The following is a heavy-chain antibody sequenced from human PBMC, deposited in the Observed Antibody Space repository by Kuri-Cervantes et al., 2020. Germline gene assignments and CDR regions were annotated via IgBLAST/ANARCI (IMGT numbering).Heavy chain of an antibody. J-gene: IGHJ4*02. Sequence: ETLSLTCEASGFTFSNFPFSWVRQAPGKGLEWVSSISSSSSYIYYADSVKGRFTISRDDAKNSLDLQMSSLTDEDTAVYYCARDHKWAFDYWGQGILVTVSS. CDR2: ISSSSSYI. CDR3: ARDHKWAFDY. D-gene: IGHD1-26*01. CDR1: GFTFSNFP. V-gene: IGHV3-21*01.